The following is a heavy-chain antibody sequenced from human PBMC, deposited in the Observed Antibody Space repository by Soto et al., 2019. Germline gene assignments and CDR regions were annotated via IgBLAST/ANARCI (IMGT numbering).Heavy chain of an antibody. D-gene: IGHD5-18*01. CDR3: ARHRYSYGVYYFDY. CDR1: GGSISSGGYS. V-gene: IGHV4-30-2*01. J-gene: IGHJ4*02. Sequence: SETLSLTCTVSGGSISSGGYSWSWIRQPPGKGLEWIGYIYHSGSTYYNPSLKSRVTISVDRSKNQFSLKLSSVTAADTAVYYCARHRYSYGVYYFDYWGQGTLVTVSS. CDR2: IYHSGST.